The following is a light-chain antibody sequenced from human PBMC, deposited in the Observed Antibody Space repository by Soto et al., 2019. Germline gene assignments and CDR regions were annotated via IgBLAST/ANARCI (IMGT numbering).Light chain of an antibody. V-gene: IGKV3-20*01. CDR1: QTVTSAY. CDR2: AAS. J-gene: IGKJ4*01. Sequence: VLTQSPATLSLSPGERATLSCRASQTVTSAYLAWYRHTPGQPPRLLIYAASTRATGIPDSFWGGGSGTDFTLTIERLEPEDFAVYYCQQYGGVPLTFGGGPKIEI. CDR3: QQYGGVPLT.